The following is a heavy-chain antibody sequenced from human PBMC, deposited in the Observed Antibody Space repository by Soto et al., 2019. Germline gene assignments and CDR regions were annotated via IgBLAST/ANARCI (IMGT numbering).Heavy chain of an antibody. D-gene: IGHD6-19*01. Sequence: GGSLRLSCTDSGFSFNTYVMDWVRQAPGKGLEWVARILYDGSKEYYADPVKGRFTISRDNSKNTLCLQMNSLRAEDTAVYYCAKAAAVAGRFDYWGQGTIVTV. CDR2: ILYDGSKE. CDR1: GFSFNTYV. J-gene: IGHJ4*02. CDR3: AKAAAVAGRFDY. V-gene: IGHV3-30*18.